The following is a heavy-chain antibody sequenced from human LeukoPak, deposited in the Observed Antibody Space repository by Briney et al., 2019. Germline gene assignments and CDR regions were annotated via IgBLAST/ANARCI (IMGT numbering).Heavy chain of an antibody. CDR3: ARVEMATIHY. J-gene: IGHJ4*02. V-gene: IGHV4-38-2*02. D-gene: IGHD5-24*01. CDR1: GYSISSGYY. Sequence: AETLSLTCTVSGYSISSGYYWGCFRLPPGKGLEWIASIYHSGSTYYNPSLKSRVTISVDTSKNQFSLKLSSVTAADTAVYYCARVEMATIHYWGQGTLVTVSS. CDR2: IYHSGST.